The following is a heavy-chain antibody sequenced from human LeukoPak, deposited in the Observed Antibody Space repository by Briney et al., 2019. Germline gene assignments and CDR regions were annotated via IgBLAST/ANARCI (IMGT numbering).Heavy chain of an antibody. CDR2: IIPIFGTA. CDR3: ARGGDGYNSDY. V-gene: IGHV1-69*06. D-gene: IGHD5-24*01. Sequence: SVKVSCKASGGTFSSYAISWVRQAPGQGLEWMGGIIPIFGTANYAQRFQGRVTITADKSTSTAYMELSSLRSEDTAVYYCARGGDGYNSDYWGQGTLVTVSS. J-gene: IGHJ4*02. CDR1: GGTFSSYA.